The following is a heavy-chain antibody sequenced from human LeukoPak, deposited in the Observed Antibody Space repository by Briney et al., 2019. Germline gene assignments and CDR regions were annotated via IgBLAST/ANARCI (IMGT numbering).Heavy chain of an antibody. CDR3: GKTTVGYSSGQKPAWPVDY. CDR2: IYSGGST. CDR1: GFTVSSNY. J-gene: IGHJ4*02. V-gene: IGHV3-53*01. D-gene: IGHD5-18*01. Sequence: GGSLRLSCAASGFTVSSNYMSWVRQAPGKGLEWVSVIYSGGSTYYADSVKGRFTISRDNPRNTVYLQINSLRDEDTAVYYCGKTTVGYSSGQKPAWPVDYWGQGTLVTVSS.